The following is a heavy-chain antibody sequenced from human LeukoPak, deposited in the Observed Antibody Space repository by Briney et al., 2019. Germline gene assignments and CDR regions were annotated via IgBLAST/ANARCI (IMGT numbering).Heavy chain of an antibody. CDR3: AREGGYSYGKSYYFYMDV. CDR1: GFTFSSYW. J-gene: IGHJ6*03. CDR2: IKQHGSEK. D-gene: IGHD5-18*01. V-gene: IGHV3-7*01. Sequence: PGGSLRLSCAASGFTFSSYWMSWVRQAPGKGLEWVANIKQHGSEKYSVDSVKGRFTISRDNAKNSLYLQMNSLRAEDTAVYYCAREGGYSYGKSYYFYMDVWGKGTTVTVSS.